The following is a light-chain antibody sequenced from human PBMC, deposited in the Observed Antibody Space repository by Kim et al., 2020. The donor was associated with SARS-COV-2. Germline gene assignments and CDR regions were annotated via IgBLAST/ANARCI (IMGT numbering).Light chain of an antibody. J-gene: IGKJ4*01. CDR1: QSVLYRSNNMNY. CDR2: WAS. V-gene: IGKV4-1*01. CDR3: QQYYTTPLT. Sequence: ATINCRSSQSVLYRSNNMNYLAWYQQKPGQPPKLLIYWASTREAGVPGRFSGSGSGTDFTLTVSSLQAEDVAVYYCQQYYTTPLTFGGGTKVDIK.